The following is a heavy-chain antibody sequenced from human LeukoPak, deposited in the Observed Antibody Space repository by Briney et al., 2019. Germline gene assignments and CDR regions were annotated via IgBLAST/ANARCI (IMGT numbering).Heavy chain of an antibody. CDR2: IYHSGST. D-gene: IGHD5-18*01. Sequence: PSQTLSLTCAVSGGSISSGGYSWSWIRQPPGKGLEWIGYIYHSGSTYYNPSLKSRVTISIDRSKNQFSLKLSSVTAADTAVYYCARRHGDTDYYGMDVWGQGTTVTVSS. J-gene: IGHJ6*02. CDR3: ARRHGDTDYYGMDV. CDR1: GGSISSGGYS. V-gene: IGHV4-30-2*01.